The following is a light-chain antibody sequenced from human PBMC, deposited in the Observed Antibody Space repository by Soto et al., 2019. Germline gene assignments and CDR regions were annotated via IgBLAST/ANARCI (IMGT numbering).Light chain of an antibody. Sequence: QSVLTQPASVSGSPGQSITISCTGTSSDVGSYSYVSWYQQYPGKAPKLMIYDVSNRPSGVSYRFSGSKSGYTASLTISGLQAEDEADYYCSSYTTSSTHVVFGGGTKVTVL. CDR1: SSDVGSYSY. J-gene: IGLJ2*01. CDR3: SSYTTSSTHVV. CDR2: DVS. V-gene: IGLV2-14*01.